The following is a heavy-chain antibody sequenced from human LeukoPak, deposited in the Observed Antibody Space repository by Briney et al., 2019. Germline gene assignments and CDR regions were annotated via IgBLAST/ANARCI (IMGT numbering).Heavy chain of an antibody. J-gene: IGHJ4*02. Sequence: GGSLRLSCAASGFTFSSYWMHWVRQAPGKGLVWVSRMNSDGSSTSYADSVKGRFTISRDNAKNTLYLQMNSPRAEDTAVYYCARVGSSSWAEVYYFDYWGQGTLVTVSS. D-gene: IGHD6-13*01. V-gene: IGHV3-74*01. CDR2: MNSDGSST. CDR3: ARVGSSSWAEVYYFDY. CDR1: GFTFSSYW.